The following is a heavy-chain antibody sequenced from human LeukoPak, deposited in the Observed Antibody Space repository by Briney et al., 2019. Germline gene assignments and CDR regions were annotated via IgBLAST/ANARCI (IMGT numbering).Heavy chain of an antibody. J-gene: IGHJ5*02. D-gene: IGHD6-19*01. CDR3: ARARGWTHNWFDP. Sequence: SETLSLTCTVSGGSISSSSYYWGWIRQPPGKGLEWIGSIYYSGSTSYNPSLKSRVTMSVDTSKNQFSLKLSSVTAADTAVYYCARARGWTHNWFDPWGQGTLVTVSS. CDR1: GGSISSSSYY. V-gene: IGHV4-39*01. CDR2: IYYSGST.